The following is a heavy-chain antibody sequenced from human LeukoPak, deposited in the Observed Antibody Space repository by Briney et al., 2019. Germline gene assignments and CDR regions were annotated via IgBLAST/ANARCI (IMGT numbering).Heavy chain of an antibody. V-gene: IGHV3-30*04. J-gene: IGHJ1*01. D-gene: IGHD6-19*01. CDR3: ARDTSGWLLH. CDR2: ISYDGSNK. Sequence: GGSLRLSCAASGFTFSSYAMHWVRQAPGKGLEWVAVISYDGSNKYYADSVKGRFTISRDNSKNTLYLQMNGLRAEDTAVYYCARDTSGWLLHWGQGTLVTVSS. CDR1: GFTFSSYA.